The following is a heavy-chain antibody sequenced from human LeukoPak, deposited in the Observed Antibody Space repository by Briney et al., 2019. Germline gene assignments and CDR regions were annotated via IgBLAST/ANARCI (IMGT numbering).Heavy chain of an antibody. CDR2: INPNSGST. CDR1: GYTFIDSY. Sequence: AASVKVSCKASGYTFIDSYLHWVRQAPGQGLEWMGWINPNSGSTNYAQKFRGRVTMTRDTSISTVYMELSRLTSDDTAVYYCARPHGVDGTDVFQRWGQGTLVTVSS. V-gene: IGHV1-2*02. J-gene: IGHJ1*01. CDR3: ARPHGVDGTDVFQR. D-gene: IGHD1-1*01.